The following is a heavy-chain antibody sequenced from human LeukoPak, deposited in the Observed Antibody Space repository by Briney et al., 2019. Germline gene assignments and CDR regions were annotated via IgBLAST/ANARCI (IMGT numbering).Heavy chain of an antibody. J-gene: IGHJ4*02. V-gene: IGHV4-31*03. CDR2: IYYSGST. D-gene: IGHD1-26*01. CDR1: GGSISSGGYY. CDR3: ASCALSGSYSFDY. Sequence: SQTLPLTCTVSGGSISSGGYYWSWIRQHPGKGLEWIGYIYYSGSTYYNPSLKSRVTISVDTSKNQFSLKLSSVTAADTAVYYCASCALSGSYSFDYWGQGTLVTVSS.